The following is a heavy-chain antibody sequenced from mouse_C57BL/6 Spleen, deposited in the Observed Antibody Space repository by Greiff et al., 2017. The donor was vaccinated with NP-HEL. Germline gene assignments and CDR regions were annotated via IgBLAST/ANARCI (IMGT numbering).Heavy chain of an antibody. CDR1: GYSITSGYY. Sequence: VQLQQSGPGLVKPSQSLSLTCSVTGYSITSGYYWNWIRQFQGNKLEWMGYISYDGSNNYNPSLKNRISITRDTSKNQFFLKLNSVTSEDTATYYCARDYSNYGFAYWGQGTLVTVSA. CDR2: ISYDGSN. V-gene: IGHV3-6*01. CDR3: ARDYSNYGFAY. D-gene: IGHD2-5*01. J-gene: IGHJ3*01.